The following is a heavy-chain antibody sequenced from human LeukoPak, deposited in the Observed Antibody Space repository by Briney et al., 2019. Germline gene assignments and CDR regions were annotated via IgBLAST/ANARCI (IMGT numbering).Heavy chain of an antibody. Sequence: PSETLSLTCTVSGASVSRYYWCWIRQPAGKGLEWIGRIYTIGSTNYNPSLKSRVTMSVDTSKNHFSLRLSSVSAADTALYYCTRDSCGDWYAFDIWGRGTVVTVSS. V-gene: IGHV4-4*07. CDR1: GASVSRYY. CDR2: IYTIGST. CDR3: TRDSCGDWYAFDI. D-gene: IGHD2-21*02. J-gene: IGHJ3*02.